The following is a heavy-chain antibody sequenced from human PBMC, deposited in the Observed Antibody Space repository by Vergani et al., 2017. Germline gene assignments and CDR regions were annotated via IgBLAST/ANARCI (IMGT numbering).Heavy chain of an antibody. J-gene: IGHJ4*02. CDR2: ISWDGVST. Sequence: EVQLVESGGVVVQPGGSLRLSCAASGFTFDDYAMHWVRQAPGKGLEWVSLISWDGVSTYYADSVKGRFTISRDNSKNSLYLQMNSLRAEDTALYYCAKDMKARYYYGSGSYYNNPSKWGQGTLVTVSS. D-gene: IGHD3-10*01. CDR1: GFTFDDYA. V-gene: IGHV3-43D*04. CDR3: AKDMKARYYYGSGSYYNNPSK.